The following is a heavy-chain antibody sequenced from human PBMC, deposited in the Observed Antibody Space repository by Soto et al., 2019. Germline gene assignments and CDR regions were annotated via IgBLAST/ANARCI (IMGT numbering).Heavy chain of an antibody. CDR3: AKGSIVVITQGDYYGMDV. D-gene: IGHD3-22*01. Sequence: GGSLRLSCAVSGFTFSSHAMSWVRQAPGKGLECVSSITGSGDSTYYADSVKGRFTISRDKSKSTLYLQMNSLRAEDTALYYCAKGSIVVITQGDYYGMDVWGQGTTVTVSS. CDR2: ITGSGDST. J-gene: IGHJ6*02. V-gene: IGHV3-23*01. CDR1: GFTFSSHA.